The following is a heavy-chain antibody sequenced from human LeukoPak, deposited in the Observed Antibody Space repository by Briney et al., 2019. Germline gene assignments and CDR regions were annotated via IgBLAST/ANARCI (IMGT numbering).Heavy chain of an antibody. J-gene: IGHJ6*02. D-gene: IGHD2-2*01. Sequence: PSETQSLTCAVYGGSFSGYYWSWIRQPPGKGLEWIGEINHNGSTNYNPSLKSRVAISVDTSKNQFSLKLSSVTAAETAVYYCARGRIVVVPAAAFYYYYGMDVWGQGTTVTVSS. CDR2: INHNGST. V-gene: IGHV4-34*01. CDR1: GGSFSGYY. CDR3: ARGRIVVVPAAAFYYYYGMDV.